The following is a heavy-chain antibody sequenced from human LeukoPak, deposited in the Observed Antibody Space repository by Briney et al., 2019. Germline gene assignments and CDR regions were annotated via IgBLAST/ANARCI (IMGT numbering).Heavy chain of an antibody. CDR3: VRRDPYCGGGCPVDY. CDR2: IYPGDSVT. D-gene: IGHD2-21*02. J-gene: IGHJ4*02. CDR1: GYSFTNFW. V-gene: IGHV5-51*01. Sequence: GESLKISCTGSGYSFTNFWIAWVRQMPGKGLEWMGFIYPGDSVTRYSPSFRGQVTISADKSISTAYLQWSGLKASDTAMYYCVRRDPYCGGGCPVDYWGQGTLVTVSS.